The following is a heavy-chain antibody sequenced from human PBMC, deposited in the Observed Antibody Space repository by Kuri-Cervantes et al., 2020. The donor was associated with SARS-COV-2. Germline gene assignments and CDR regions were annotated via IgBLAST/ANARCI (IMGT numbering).Heavy chain of an antibody. D-gene: IGHD2-15*01. CDR2: INTNTGNP. CDR1: GYTFTSYA. Sequence: ASVKVSCKASGYTFTSYAMHWVRQAPGQRLEWMGWINTNTGNPTYAQGFTGRFVFSLDTSVSTAYLQISSLKAEDTAVYYCARDLDCSGGSCYAFDYWGQGTLVTVSS. CDR3: ARDLDCSGGSCYAFDY. J-gene: IGHJ4*02. V-gene: IGHV7-4-1*02.